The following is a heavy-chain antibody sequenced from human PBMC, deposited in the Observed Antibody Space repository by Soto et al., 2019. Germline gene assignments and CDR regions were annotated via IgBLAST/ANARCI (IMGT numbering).Heavy chain of an antibody. D-gene: IGHD3-22*01. Sequence: ASVKVSCKASGYTFTSYAMHWVRQAPGQRLEWTGWINAGNGNTKYSQKFQGRVTITRDTSASTAYMELSSLRSEDTAVYYCARDGYDSSGYYYGYDYWGQGNMVTVSS. V-gene: IGHV1-3*01. CDR1: GYTFTSYA. CDR3: ARDGYDSSGYYYGYDY. CDR2: INAGNGNT. J-gene: IGHJ4*02.